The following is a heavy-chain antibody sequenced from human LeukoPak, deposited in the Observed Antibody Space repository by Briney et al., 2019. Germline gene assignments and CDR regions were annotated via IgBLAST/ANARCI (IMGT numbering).Heavy chain of an antibody. D-gene: IGHD6-19*01. Sequence: GGSLRLSCAASGFTFSSYAMSWVRQAPGKGLEWVSAISGSGGSTYYADSVKGRFTISRGNSKNTLYLQMNSLRAEDTAVYYCAKREEYSSGPFDYWGQGTLVTVSS. CDR3: AKREEYSSGPFDY. J-gene: IGHJ4*02. CDR2: ISGSGGST. V-gene: IGHV3-23*01. CDR1: GFTFSSYA.